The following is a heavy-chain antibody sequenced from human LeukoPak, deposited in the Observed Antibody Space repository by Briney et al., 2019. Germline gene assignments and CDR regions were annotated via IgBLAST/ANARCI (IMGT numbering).Heavy chain of an antibody. CDR1: GFTFSSYS. V-gene: IGHV3-21*01. J-gene: IGHJ4*02. Sequence: GGSLRLSCAASGFTFSSYSMNWVRQAPGKGLEWVSSISSSSSYIYYADSVKGRFTISRDNSKNTLYLQMNSLRAEDTAVYYCAKDNGAYSGYDLSCFDYWGQGTLVTVSS. CDR2: ISSSSSYI. D-gene: IGHD5-12*01. CDR3: AKDNGAYSGYDLSCFDY.